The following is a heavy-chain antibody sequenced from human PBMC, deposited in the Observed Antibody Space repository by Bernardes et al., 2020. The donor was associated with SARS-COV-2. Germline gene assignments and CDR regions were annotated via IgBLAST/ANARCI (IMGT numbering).Heavy chain of an antibody. J-gene: IGHJ5*02. V-gene: IGHV4-59*01. CDR1: GGSISSYY. D-gene: IGHD6-13*01. CDR3: AREAWSSSLHLDP. Sequence: SETLSLTCTVSGGSISSYYWSWIRQPPGKGLEWIGYIHYSGSTNYNSSVKSRVTISVDTSKNQLSLKLISVTAADTAVYYCAREAWSSSLHLDPWGQGTLVTVSS. CDR2: IHYSGST.